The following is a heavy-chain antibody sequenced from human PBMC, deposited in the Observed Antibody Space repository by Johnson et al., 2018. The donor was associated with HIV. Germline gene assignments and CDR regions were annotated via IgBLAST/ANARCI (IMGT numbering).Heavy chain of an antibody. Sequence: VQLVESGGGVVQPGRSLRLSCAASGFTFSNAWMSWVRQAPGKGLEWVGRIKSKTDGGTTDYAAPVKGRFTISRDDSKNTLYLQMNSLRAEDTAVYYCALNWGAEGAFDIWGQGTMVTVSS. J-gene: IGHJ3*02. D-gene: IGHD7-27*01. CDR2: IKSKTDGGTT. CDR3: ALNWGAEGAFDI. CDR1: GFTFSNAW. V-gene: IGHV3-15*01.